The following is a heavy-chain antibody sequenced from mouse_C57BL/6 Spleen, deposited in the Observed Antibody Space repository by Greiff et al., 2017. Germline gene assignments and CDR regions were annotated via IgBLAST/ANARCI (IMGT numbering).Heavy chain of an antibody. Sequence: EVMLVESGGGLVKPGGSLKLSCAASGFTFSSYAMSWVRQTPEKRLEGVATISDGGSYTNYPDNVKGRFTISRDNAKNNLCLQMSHLKSEDTAMYSCARGYYDGAFAYWGQGTLVTVSA. D-gene: IGHD1-1*01. J-gene: IGHJ3*01. V-gene: IGHV5-4*03. CDR1: GFTFSSYA. CDR2: ISDGGSYT. CDR3: ARGYYDGAFAY.